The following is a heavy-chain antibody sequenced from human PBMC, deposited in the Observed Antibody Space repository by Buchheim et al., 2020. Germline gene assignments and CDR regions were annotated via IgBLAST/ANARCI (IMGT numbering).Heavy chain of an antibody. D-gene: IGHD3-3*01. Sequence: QVQLQQWGAGLLKPSETLSLTRAVYGGSFSGYYWSWIRQPPGKGLEWIGEINHSGSTNYNPSLKSRVTISVDTSKNQFSLKLSSVTAADTAVYYCARRRITIFGVVKRAHTHYMDVWGKGTT. CDR1: GGSFSGYY. V-gene: IGHV4-34*01. CDR2: INHSGST. J-gene: IGHJ6*03. CDR3: ARRRITIFGVVKRAHTHYMDV.